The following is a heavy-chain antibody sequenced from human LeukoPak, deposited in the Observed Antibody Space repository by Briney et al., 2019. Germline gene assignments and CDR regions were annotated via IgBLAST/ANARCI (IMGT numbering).Heavy chain of an antibody. V-gene: IGHV3-7*01. D-gene: IGHD2-2*01. J-gene: IGHJ6*03. CDR3: AREILGYCSSTSCYYYYYMDV. CDR2: IKQDGSEK. CDR1: GFTFSSYW. Sequence: PGGSLRLSCAASGFTFSSYWMSWVRQAPGKGLEWVANIKQDGSEKYYVDSVKGRFTISRDNAKNSLYLQMNSLRAEDTAVYYCAREILGYCSSTSCYYYYYMDVWGKGTTVTISS.